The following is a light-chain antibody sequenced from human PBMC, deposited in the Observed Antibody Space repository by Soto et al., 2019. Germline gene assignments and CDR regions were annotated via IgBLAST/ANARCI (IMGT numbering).Light chain of an antibody. CDR1: QTVSSS. CDR2: GAS. Sequence: EIVMTQSPATLSVSPGETATLSFRASQTVSSSLPWHQHNSGQAPRPLIYGASTRATGIPARFSGSGSGTEFTLPISSLESEDFAVYYCQQYNNWPPITFGQGTRLEN. V-gene: IGKV3D-15*01. J-gene: IGKJ5*01. CDR3: QQYNNWPPIT.